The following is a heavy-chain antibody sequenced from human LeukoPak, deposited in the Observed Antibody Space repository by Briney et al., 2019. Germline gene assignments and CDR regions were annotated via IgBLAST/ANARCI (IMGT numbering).Heavy chain of an antibody. J-gene: IGHJ4*02. Sequence: PGGSLRLSCAASGFTFSSHAMSWVRQAPGKGLEWVSTISGSGDSTNYADSVKGRFTTSRDNSKNTLYLQMSSLRADDTAMYYCAKLIVGARSLFDFRGQGILVTVSS. CDR1: GFTFSSHA. V-gene: IGHV3-23*01. CDR2: ISGSGDST. D-gene: IGHD1-26*01. CDR3: AKLIVGARSLFDF.